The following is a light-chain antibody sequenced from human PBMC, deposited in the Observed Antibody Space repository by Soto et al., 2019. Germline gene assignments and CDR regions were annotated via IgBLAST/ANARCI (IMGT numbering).Light chain of an antibody. CDR3: QQYGSSVGT. J-gene: IGKJ1*01. V-gene: IGKV3-20*01. CDR1: QSVNSNY. Sequence: EIVLTQSPGTLSLSPGERATLSCRASQSVNSNYLAWYQQKPGQAPRLLIYGASTRTTGIPDRFSGSGSGTDFTLTISILEPEDAAVYYCQQYGSSVGTFGQGTKVDIK. CDR2: GAS.